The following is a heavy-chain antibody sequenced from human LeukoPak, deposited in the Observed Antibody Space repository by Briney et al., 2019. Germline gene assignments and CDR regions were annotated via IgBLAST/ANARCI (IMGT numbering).Heavy chain of an antibody. D-gene: IGHD3-22*01. Sequence: ASVKVSCKASGYTFTGYYMHWVRQAPGQGLEWMGWINPNSGGTNCAQKFQGRVTMTRDTSISTAYMELSRLRSDDTAVYYCAREGTYYYDSSGLDYWGQGTLVTVSS. CDR2: INPNSGGT. CDR3: AREGTYYYDSSGLDY. J-gene: IGHJ4*02. V-gene: IGHV1-2*02. CDR1: GYTFTGYY.